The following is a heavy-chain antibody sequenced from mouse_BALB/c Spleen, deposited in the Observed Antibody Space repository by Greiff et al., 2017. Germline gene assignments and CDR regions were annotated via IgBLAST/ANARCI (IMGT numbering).Heavy chain of an antibody. J-gene: IGHJ1*01. CDR2: ISSGGST. V-gene: IGHV5-6-5*01. D-gene: IGHD1-1*01. CDR3: ASTVVGSRYWYFDV. Sequence: EVQLVESGGGLVKPGGSLKLSCAASGFTFSSYAMSWVRQTPEKRLEWVASISSGGSTYYPDSVKGRFTISRDNARNILYLQMSSLRSEDTAMYYCASTVVGSRYWYFDVWGAGTTVTVSS. CDR1: GFTFSSYA.